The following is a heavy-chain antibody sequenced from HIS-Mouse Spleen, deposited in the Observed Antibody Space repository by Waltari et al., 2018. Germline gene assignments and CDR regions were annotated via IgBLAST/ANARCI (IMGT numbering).Heavy chain of an antibody. D-gene: IGHD6-13*01. V-gene: IGHV4-39*07. J-gene: IGHJ2*01. CDR3: AREIPYSSSWYDWYFDL. Sequence: QLQLQESGPGLVKPSETLSLTCTVSCGSISSSSYYWGWIRPPPGKGLGWIGSTYYSGRPYSNPALKSRVTISVDTSKNQFSLKLSSVTAADTAVYYCAREIPYSSSWYDWYFDLWGRGTLVTVSP. CDR2: TYYSGRP. CDR1: CGSISSSSYY.